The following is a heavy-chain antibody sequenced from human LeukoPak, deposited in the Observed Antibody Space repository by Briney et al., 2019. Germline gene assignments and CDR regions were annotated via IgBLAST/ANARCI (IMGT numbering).Heavy chain of an antibody. J-gene: IGHJ5*02. Sequence: PSETLSLTCTVSGGSIYSHHWSWIRQPPGKGQEWIGYIFYTGSTNYNPSLYSRVTISVDTLKNQFSLKLNSVTAADTAVYYCARGSNWFDPWGQGTLVTVSS. CDR2: IFYTGST. CDR3: ARGSNWFDP. V-gene: IGHV4-59*11. CDR1: GGSIYSHH.